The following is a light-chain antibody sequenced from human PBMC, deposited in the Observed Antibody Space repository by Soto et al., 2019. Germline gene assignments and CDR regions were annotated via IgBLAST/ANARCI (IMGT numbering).Light chain of an antibody. V-gene: IGLV2-23*01. CDR2: EAT. CDR1: SNDVGSYNF. J-gene: IGLJ3*02. CDR3: CSYAGSMTWV. Sequence: QSALTQPASVSGSPGQSITISCNGTSNDVGSYNFVSWYQHHPGKAPKLMIYEATKWPSGVSHRFSGSKSGNTASLTISGLQAEDEGEYYCCSYAGSMTWVFGGGTKVTVL.